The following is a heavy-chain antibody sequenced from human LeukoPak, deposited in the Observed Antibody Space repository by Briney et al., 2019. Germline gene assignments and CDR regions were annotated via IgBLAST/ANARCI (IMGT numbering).Heavy chain of an antibody. CDR3: ARVGMATRNFDY. V-gene: IGHV4-59*01. CDR2: IYYNGST. J-gene: IGHJ4*02. Sequence: PSETLSLTCTVSGGSISSYYWSWIRQPPGKGLEWIGYIYYNGSTNYNPSLKSRVTISVDTSKNQFSLKLSSVTAADTAVYYCARVGMATRNFDYWGQGTLVTVSS. D-gene: IGHD5-24*01. CDR1: GGSISSYY.